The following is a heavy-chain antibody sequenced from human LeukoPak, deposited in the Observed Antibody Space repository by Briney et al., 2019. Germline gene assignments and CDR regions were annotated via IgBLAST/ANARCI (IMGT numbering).Heavy chain of an antibody. Sequence: SETLSLTCTVSGGSVSSYYWSWIRQPAGKGLEWIGRIHTSGSTNYNPSLKSRVTISVDTSKNQFSLKLSSVTAADTAVYYCARGFRRGAAAGTSDAFDIWGQGTMVTVSS. CDR3: ARGFRRGAAAGTSDAFDI. V-gene: IGHV4-4*07. CDR1: GGSVSSYY. J-gene: IGHJ3*02. CDR2: IHTSGST. D-gene: IGHD6-13*01.